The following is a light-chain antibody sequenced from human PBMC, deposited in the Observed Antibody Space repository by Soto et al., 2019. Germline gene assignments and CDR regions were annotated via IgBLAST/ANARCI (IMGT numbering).Light chain of an antibody. CDR1: SSDIGSYNL. CDR2: EVS. J-gene: IGLJ2*01. V-gene: IGLV2-23*02. CDR3: CSYAGSKV. Sequence: QSALTQPASVSGSPGQSITISCTGTSSDIGSYNLVSWYQQHPGKAPKLVIYEVSKRPLGLSNRFSGSKSGNTASLTISGLQAEDEADYYCCSYAGSKVFGGGTKLTVL.